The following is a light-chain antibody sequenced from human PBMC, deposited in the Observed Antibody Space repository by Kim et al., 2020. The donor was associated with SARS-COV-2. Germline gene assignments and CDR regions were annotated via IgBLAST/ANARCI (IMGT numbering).Light chain of an antibody. CDR2: WAS. CDR1: QSVLYSSNNKNF. J-gene: IGKJ2*01. V-gene: IGKV4-1*01. CDR3: QQYFATPPT. Sequence: DIVMTQSPDSLAVSLGERATINCKSSQSVLYSSNNKNFLAWYQQKPGQPPKLLIHWASTRESGVPDRFSGGGSGTDFTLTISSLQAEDVAVYYCQQYFATPPTFGQGTKLEI.